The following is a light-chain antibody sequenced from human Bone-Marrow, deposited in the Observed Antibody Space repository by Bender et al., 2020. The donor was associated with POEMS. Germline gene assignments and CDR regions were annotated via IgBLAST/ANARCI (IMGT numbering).Light chain of an antibody. CDR1: SSEVGDFSY. Sequence: QSALTQPASVSGSPGQSITISCAGSSSEVGDFSYVSWYQQHPGKAPKGIIYGISNRPPGVFERFSGSKSGNTDSLDISGLQAEDEAGYYWSSYTTDNTILFGGRTRVTVL. V-gene: IGLV2-14*01. CDR2: GIS. CDR3: SSYTTDNTIL. J-gene: IGLJ2*01.